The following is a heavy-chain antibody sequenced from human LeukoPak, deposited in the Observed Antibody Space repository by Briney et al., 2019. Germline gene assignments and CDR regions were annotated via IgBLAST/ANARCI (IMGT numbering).Heavy chain of an antibody. CDR3: ARLYGSGKNYFDD. D-gene: IGHD3-10*01. CDR1: GGSIRSDNYY. Sequence: PSQTLSLTCTVSGGSIRSDNYYWNWIRQHPGKGLEWIGNIYYSGSTYYNPSLKSRVTLVVDTSKNQFSLQLTSVSTADTAVYYCARLYGSGKNYFDDWGQATLVTVSS. J-gene: IGHJ4*02. CDR2: IYYSGST. V-gene: IGHV4-31*03.